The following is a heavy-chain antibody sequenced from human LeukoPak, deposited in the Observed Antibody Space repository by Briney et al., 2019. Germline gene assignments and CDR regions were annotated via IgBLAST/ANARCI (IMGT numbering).Heavy chain of an antibody. CDR3: VKGKYYDSSGFYYVRYFDY. V-gene: IGHV3-9*01. J-gene: IGHJ4*02. Sequence: GGSLRLSCAASGFNFDDYAIYWVRQAPGKGLECVSVISWNSGGIDYADSVKGRFTISRDNAKKSLYLQMNSLRAEDTGFYYCVKGKYYDSSGFYYVRYFDYWGQGTLVTVSS. CDR2: ISWNSGGI. D-gene: IGHD3-22*01. CDR1: GFNFDDYA.